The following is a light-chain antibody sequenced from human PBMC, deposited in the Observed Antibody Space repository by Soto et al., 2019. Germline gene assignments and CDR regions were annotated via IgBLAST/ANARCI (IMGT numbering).Light chain of an antibody. J-gene: IGLJ1*01. CDR1: TSNIGAPYD. Sequence: QAVVTQPPSVSGAPGQRLTIACTGSTSNIGAPYDVHWYQQLPGTAPKLLIYANTNRPSGVPDRFSGSKSGTSASLTITGLQAEDEADYYCQCYDSGLSGSRVFGTGTKLTVL. CDR2: ANT. CDR3: QCYDSGLSGSRV. V-gene: IGLV1-40*01.